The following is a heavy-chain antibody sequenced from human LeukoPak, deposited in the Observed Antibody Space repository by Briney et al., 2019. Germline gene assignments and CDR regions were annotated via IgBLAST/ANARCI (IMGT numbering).Heavy chain of an antibody. V-gene: IGHV3-48*01. J-gene: IGHJ6*02. CDR3: ARMVELAVAATYYYYGMDV. CDR2: ITTRSAT. Sequence: PGGSLRLSCAASGFTFSSYSMNWVRQAPGKGLEWVSYITTRSATYYTDSVKGRFTISRDNAKDSVYLQMNGLRADDTAVYYCARMVELAVAATYYYYGMDVWGQGTTVTVSS. CDR1: GFTFSSYS. D-gene: IGHD2-15*01.